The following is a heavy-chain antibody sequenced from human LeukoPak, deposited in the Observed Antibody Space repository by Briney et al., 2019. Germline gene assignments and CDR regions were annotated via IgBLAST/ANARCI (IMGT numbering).Heavy chain of an antibody. CDR2: IYSGGMT. D-gene: IGHD2-2*01. CDR1: GLNVTYNY. J-gene: IGHJ6*03. Sequence: PGGSLRLSCAASGLNVTYNYMSWVRQAPGKGLEWLSVIYSGGMTYYADSVKGRFITSRDNSKNTLYLQMNRLRAEDTAVYYCYARPVLPAAFLPSGNYMDVWGKGTTVTVSS. V-gene: IGHV3-53*01. CDR3: YARPVLPAAFLPSGNYMDV.